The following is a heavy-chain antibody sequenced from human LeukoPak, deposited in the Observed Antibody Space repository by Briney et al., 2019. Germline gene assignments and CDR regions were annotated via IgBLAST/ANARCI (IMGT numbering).Heavy chain of an antibody. CDR1: GGSISSYY. V-gene: IGHV4-4*07. Sequence: SETLSLTCTVSGGSISSYYWSWIRPPAGKGLEWIGRIYTSGSTNYNPSLKSRVTISVDKSKNQFSLKLSSVTAADTAVYYCARDTYYSTTWYRDYWGQGTLVTVST. J-gene: IGHJ4*02. D-gene: IGHD6-13*01. CDR3: ARDTYYSTTWYRDY. CDR2: IYTSGST.